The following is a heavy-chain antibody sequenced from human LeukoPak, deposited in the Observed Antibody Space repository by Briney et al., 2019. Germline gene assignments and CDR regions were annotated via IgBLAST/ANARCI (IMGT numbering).Heavy chain of an antibody. CDR1: GGSISSYY. CDR3: AREGAVTPHYYYYYYMDV. Sequence: SETLSLTCTVSGGSISSYYWSWIRQPAGKGLEWIGRIYTSGSTNYNPSLKSRVTMSVDTSKNQFSLKLSSVTAADTAVYYCAREGAVTPHYYYYYYMDVWGKGTTVTVSS. V-gene: IGHV4-4*07. J-gene: IGHJ6*03. D-gene: IGHD4-11*01. CDR2: IYTSGST.